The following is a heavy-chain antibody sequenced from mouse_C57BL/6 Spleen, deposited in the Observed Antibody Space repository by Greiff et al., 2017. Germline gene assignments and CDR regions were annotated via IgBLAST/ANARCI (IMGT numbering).Heavy chain of an antibody. CDR1: GYTFTSYW. V-gene: IGHV1-5*01. CDR3: TRWEYSNSCY. Sequence: VHVKQSGTVLARPGASVKMSCKTSGYTFTSYWMHWVKQRPGQGLEWIGAIYPVNSDTSYNQKFKGKAKLTAVTSASTAYMELSSLTNEDSAVYYCTRWEYSNSCYWGQGTLVTVSA. CDR2: IYPVNSDT. D-gene: IGHD2-5*01. J-gene: IGHJ3*01.